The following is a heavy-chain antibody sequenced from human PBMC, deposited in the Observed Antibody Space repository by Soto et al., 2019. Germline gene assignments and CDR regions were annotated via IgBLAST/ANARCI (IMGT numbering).Heavy chain of an antibody. Sequence: EVQLLESGGGLVQPRGSLRLSCAASVFTFSTYGMSWVRQAPGKGLEWVSVISGGGGDTYYAGSVKGRFTISRDNSKNTLYLEMNSLRAEDTAVYYCAKPQQWGLPLSGGMDVWGQGTTVTVSS. CDR2: ISGGGGDT. CDR1: VFTFSTYG. D-gene: IGHD6-19*01. J-gene: IGHJ6*02. V-gene: IGHV3-23*01. CDR3: AKPQQWGLPLSGGMDV.